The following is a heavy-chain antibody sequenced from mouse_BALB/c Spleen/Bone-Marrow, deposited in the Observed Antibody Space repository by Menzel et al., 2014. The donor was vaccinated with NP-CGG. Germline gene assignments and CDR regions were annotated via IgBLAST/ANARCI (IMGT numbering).Heavy chain of an antibody. CDR1: GYTFTSYY. CDR3: SRGRRDALDY. V-gene: IGHV1S81*02. Sequence: QVHVKQSRAELVKPGASVKLSCKASGYTFTSYYMYWVKQRPGQGLEWFGEINPSNGGTNFNEKFKNKATLTVDKSSSTAYMQLSSLTSEDSAVYYCSRGRRDALDYWGQGTSVTVSS. J-gene: IGHJ4*01. CDR2: INPSNGGT.